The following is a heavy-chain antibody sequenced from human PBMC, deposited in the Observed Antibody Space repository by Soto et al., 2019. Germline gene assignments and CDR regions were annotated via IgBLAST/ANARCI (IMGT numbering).Heavy chain of an antibody. CDR1: GGSISSSNW. V-gene: IGHV4-4*02. CDR3: ARDRTGISRRHYYGMDV. J-gene: IGHJ6*02. CDR2: IYHSGST. Sequence: PSATLSLTCAVSGGSISSSNWWSWVRQPPGKGLEWIGEIYHSGSTNYNPSLKSRVTISVDKSKNQFSLKLSSVTAADTAVYYCARDRTGISRRHYYGMDVWGQGTTVTVSS.